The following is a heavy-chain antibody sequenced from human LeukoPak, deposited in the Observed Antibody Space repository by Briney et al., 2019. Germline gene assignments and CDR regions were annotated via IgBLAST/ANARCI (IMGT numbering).Heavy chain of an antibody. CDR1: GGSVSSYS. J-gene: IGHJ6*03. V-gene: IGHV4-59*02. CDR2: IHYSGSS. D-gene: IGHD6-13*01. Sequence: NPSETLSLTCTVSGGSVSSYSWNWIRQPPGKGLEWIGCIHYSGSSNYNPSLKSRVTISVDTSKNQFSLKVNSVTAADTAVYYCARTTEAHSWRTRYYDYYMDVWGKGTTVTVSS. CDR3: ARTTEAHSWRTRYYDYYMDV.